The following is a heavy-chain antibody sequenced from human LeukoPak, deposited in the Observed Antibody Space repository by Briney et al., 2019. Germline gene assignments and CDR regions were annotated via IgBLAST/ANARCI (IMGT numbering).Heavy chain of an antibody. CDR1: GFTFSTSW. V-gene: IGHV3-74*01. Sequence: PGGSLRLSCAASGFTFSTSWMHWVRQGTGKGLVWVSRVNSDGSSTNYADSAKGRFTISRDNAKNTLYLQMNSLRAEDTAVYYCVRGKDSSFDYWGQGTLVTVSS. D-gene: IGHD2-15*01. CDR2: VNSDGSST. CDR3: VRGKDSSFDY. J-gene: IGHJ4*02.